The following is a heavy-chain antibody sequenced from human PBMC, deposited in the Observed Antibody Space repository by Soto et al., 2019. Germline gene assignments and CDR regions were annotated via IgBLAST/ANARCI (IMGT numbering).Heavy chain of an antibody. Sequence: EVQLVESGGGLVQPGGSLRLSCAASGFSFSNYAMDWVRQAPGKGLEWVSYISGSSSNIRYADSVKGRFTISRDNAKSSLYLQMNSLRADDTAVYYCARDPSRGSDWARYLDLWGRGTLVTVSS. D-gene: IGHD1-26*01. V-gene: IGHV3-48*01. CDR1: GFSFSNYA. J-gene: IGHJ2*01. CDR2: ISGSSSNI. CDR3: ARDPSRGSDWARYLDL.